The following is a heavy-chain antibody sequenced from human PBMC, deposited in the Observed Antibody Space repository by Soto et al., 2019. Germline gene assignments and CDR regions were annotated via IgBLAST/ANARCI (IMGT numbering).Heavy chain of an antibody. CDR1: GGSFSGYY. J-gene: IGHJ6*02. Sequence: PSETLSLTCAVYGGSFSGYYWSWIRQPPGKGLEWIGETNHSGSTNYNPSLKSRVTISVDTSKNQFSLKLSSVTAADTAVYYCARGRRFFYSYGLVYDYYGMDVWGQGTTVTVSS. CDR2: TNHSGST. V-gene: IGHV4-34*01. CDR3: ARGRRFFYSYGLVYDYYGMDV. D-gene: IGHD5-18*01.